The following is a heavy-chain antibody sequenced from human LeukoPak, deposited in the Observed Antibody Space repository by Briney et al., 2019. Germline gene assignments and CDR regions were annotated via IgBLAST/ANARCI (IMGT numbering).Heavy chain of an antibody. CDR3: ARGVVAATPYYYYYYMDV. CDR1: GYTFTGYY. D-gene: IGHD2-15*01. J-gene: IGHJ6*03. Sequence: ASVKVSCKASGYTFTGYYMHWVRQAPGQGLEWMGRINPNSGGTNYAQKFQGRVTMTRDTSISTAYMELSRLRSDDTAVYYCARGVVAATPYYYYYYMDVWGKGTTVTVSS. CDR2: INPNSGGT. V-gene: IGHV1-2*06.